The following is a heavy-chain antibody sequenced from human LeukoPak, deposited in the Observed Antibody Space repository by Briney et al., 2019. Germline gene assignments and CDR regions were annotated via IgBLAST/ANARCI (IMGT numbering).Heavy chain of an antibody. CDR1: GFSFSSYE. J-gene: IGHJ4*02. V-gene: IGHV3-15*01. Sequence: GGSLRLSCAAAGFSFSSYEMNWVRQAPGKGLEWVGRIKSKTDGGTTDYAAPVKGRFTISRDDSKNTLYLQMNSLKTEDTAVYYCTTDLPPLWFGELLERQIDYWGQGTLVTVSS. D-gene: IGHD3-10*01. CDR2: IKSKTDGGTT. CDR3: TTDLPPLWFGELLERQIDY.